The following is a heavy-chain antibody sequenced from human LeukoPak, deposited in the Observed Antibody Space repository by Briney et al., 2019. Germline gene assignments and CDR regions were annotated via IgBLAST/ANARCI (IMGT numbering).Heavy chain of an antibody. CDR3: AGLGPDYYYMDV. CDR2: ISSSSSYI. Sequence: KTGGSLRLSCAASGCTFSNYTMNWVRHAPGKGLGWVSYISSSSSYIYYADSVKGRFTISRDNAKNSLYLQMNSLRAEDTPVYYCAGLGPDYYYMDVWGKGTTVTVSS. V-gene: IGHV3-21*01. CDR1: GCTFSNYT. J-gene: IGHJ6*03.